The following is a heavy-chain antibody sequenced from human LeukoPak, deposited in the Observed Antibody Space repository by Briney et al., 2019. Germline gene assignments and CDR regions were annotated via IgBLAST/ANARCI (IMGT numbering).Heavy chain of an antibody. D-gene: IGHD1-14*01. V-gene: IGHV3-23*01. CDR3: ARGVEPLAANTLAY. J-gene: IGHJ4*02. Sequence: PGGSLRLSCAASGFTFSDYAMSWVRQAPGKGLEWVSSITGSGSRTYYTDSVKGRFTISRDNSKNTLYLQMNSLRADETAVYYCARGVEPLAANTLAYWGQGTLVTVSS. CDR2: ITGSGSRT. CDR1: GFTFSDYA.